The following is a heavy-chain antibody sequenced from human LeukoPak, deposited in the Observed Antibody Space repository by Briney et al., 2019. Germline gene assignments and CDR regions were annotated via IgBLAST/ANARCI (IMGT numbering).Heavy chain of an antibody. Sequence: GGSLRLSCAASGFTFSSYSMNWVRQAPGQGLEWVSSISSSSSYIYYADSVKGRFTISRDNSKNTLYLQMNSLRAEDTAVYYCARGLSGSPRDWGQGTLVTVSS. J-gene: IGHJ4*02. CDR1: GFTFSSYS. CDR3: ARGLSGSPRD. CDR2: ISSSSSYI. D-gene: IGHD1-26*01. V-gene: IGHV3-21*01.